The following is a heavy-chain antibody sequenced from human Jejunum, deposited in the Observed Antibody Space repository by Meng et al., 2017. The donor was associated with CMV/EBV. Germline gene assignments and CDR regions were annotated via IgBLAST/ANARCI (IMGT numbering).Heavy chain of an antibody. D-gene: IGHD2-21*02. Sequence: QLGQSGAEVKKPGASVKVSCKASGFSLNSYGVNWVRQAPGQGLEWMGWSSAYNGNTEYARKFQDRVTLTTDTSTSTTYMELRSLKSDDTAVYFCARLVVVTSISGPRWFDPWGQGTLVTVSS. CDR2: SSAYNGNT. J-gene: IGHJ5*02. CDR3: ARLVVVTSISGPRWFDP. CDR1: GFSLNSYG. V-gene: IGHV1-18*01.